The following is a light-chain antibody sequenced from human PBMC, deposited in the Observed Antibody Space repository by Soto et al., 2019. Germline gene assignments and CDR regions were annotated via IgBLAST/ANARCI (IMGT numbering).Light chain of an antibody. CDR2: GAS. CDR3: QQYNNWPWT. Sequence: VMTQSPATLSVSPGERATLSCRASQSVATNLAWYQQKPGQPPRLLIYGASSRATGIPARFSGSGSGTEFTLTISSLQSVDFAVYSCQQYNNWPWTFGQGTNVDI. J-gene: IGKJ1*01. CDR1: QSVATN. V-gene: IGKV3-15*01.